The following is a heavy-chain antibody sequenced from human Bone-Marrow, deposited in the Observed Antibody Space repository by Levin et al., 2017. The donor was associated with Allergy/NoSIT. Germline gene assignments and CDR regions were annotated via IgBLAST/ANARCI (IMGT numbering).Heavy chain of an antibody. CDR2: ISNSGAT. CDR1: GASVRSHY. D-gene: IGHD3-16*01. CDR3: ARSDYGYTWGSS. Sequence: SQTLSLTCPVSGASVRSHYWTWIRQPPGRGLEWIGYISNSGATDYNPSLKSRVTISADTSKNEFSLRLSSVTAADTAVYYCARSDYGYTWGSSWGQGTLVTVSS. V-gene: IGHV4-59*02. J-gene: IGHJ5*02.